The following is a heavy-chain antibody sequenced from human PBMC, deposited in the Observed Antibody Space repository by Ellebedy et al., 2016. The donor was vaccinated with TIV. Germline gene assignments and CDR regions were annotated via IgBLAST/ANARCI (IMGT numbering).Heavy chain of an antibody. CDR2: INPNSGGT. Sequence: AASVKVSCKASGYTFTSYYIHWVRQAPGQGLEWLGWINPNSGGTNYAEKFQGRVTMTRDTSISTAYMELSSLRSDDTAVYYCTSYIVLDYWGQGTLVTVSS. D-gene: IGHD1-26*01. V-gene: IGHV1-2*02. J-gene: IGHJ4*02. CDR1: GYTFTSYY. CDR3: TSYIVLDY.